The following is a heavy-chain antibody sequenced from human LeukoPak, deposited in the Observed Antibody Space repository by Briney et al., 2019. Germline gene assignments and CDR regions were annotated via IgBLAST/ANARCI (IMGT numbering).Heavy chain of an antibody. CDR1: GGSISSSSYY. CDR2: IYYSGST. J-gene: IGHJ4*02. V-gene: IGHV4-39*01. CDR3: ARKSGSYTYFDY. D-gene: IGHD1-26*01. Sequence: SETLSLTCTVSGGSISSSSYYWGWIRQPPGKGLEWIGSIYYSGSTYYNPSLKSRVTISVDTSKNQFSLKLSSVTAADTAVYYCARKSGSYTYFDYWGQGTLVTVSS.